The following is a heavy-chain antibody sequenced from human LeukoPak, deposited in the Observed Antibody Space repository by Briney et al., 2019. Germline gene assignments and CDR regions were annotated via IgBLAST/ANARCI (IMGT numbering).Heavy chain of an antibody. V-gene: IGHV3-23*01. D-gene: IGHD2-21*02. CDR3: AKDLCGCDCYEGYFDY. CDR2: ISGSGGST. Sequence: GGSLRLSCAASGFTFSSYAMRWVRQAPGKGLEWVSAISGSGGSTYYADSVKGRFTISRDNSKNTLYLQMNSLRAEDTAVYYCAKDLCGCDCYEGYFDYWGQGTLVTVSS. J-gene: IGHJ4*02. CDR1: GFTFSSYA.